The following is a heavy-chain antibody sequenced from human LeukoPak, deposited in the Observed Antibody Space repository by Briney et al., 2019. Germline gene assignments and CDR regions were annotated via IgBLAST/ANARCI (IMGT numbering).Heavy chain of an antibody. J-gene: IGHJ5*02. V-gene: IGHV3-23*01. CDR2: ISESGGST. CDR3: AREYCSGGNCFSYWFDP. D-gene: IGHD2-15*01. Sequence: GGTLRLSCAASGFTFSNYGMSWVRQAPGKGLEWVSGISESGGSTFYADSVKGRFTVSRDNAKNTLNLQMNSLRAEDTAVYYCAREYCSGGNCFSYWFDPWGQGTLVTVSS. CDR1: GFTFSNYG.